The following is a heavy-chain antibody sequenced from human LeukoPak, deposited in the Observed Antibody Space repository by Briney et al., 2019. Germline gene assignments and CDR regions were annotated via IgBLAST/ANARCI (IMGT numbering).Heavy chain of an antibody. Sequence: ASVKVSCKASGYTCTNYDVNWVRQATGQGLEWMGWMNPNSGYTGHAQKFQGRVTMTRNTSISTAYMELSSLRSEDTAVYYCARGPAASHRNWFDPWGQGTLVTVSS. V-gene: IGHV1-8*01. D-gene: IGHD2-15*01. CDR2: MNPNSGYT. J-gene: IGHJ5*02. CDR3: ARGPAASHRNWFDP. CDR1: GYTCTNYD.